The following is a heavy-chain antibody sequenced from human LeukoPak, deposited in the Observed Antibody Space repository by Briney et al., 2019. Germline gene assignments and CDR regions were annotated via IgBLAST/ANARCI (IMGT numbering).Heavy chain of an antibody. V-gene: IGHV4-59*02. Sequence: SETLSLTCTVSGDSVSRYFWKWIRQPPGKGLEWIGYIHHSGTTNYNPSLKSRVAISVDTSKNQFSLKLSSVTAADTAVYFCARGGGCTTTSCDFDWWGQGTQVTVSS. CDR2: IHHSGTT. J-gene: IGHJ4*02. CDR1: GDSVSRYF. D-gene: IGHD2-8*01. CDR3: ARGGGCTTTSCDFDW.